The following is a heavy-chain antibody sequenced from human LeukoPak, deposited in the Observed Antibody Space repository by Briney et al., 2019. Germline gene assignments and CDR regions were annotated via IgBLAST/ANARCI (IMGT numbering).Heavy chain of an antibody. Sequence: SETLSLTCTVSSGSISRYYWSWIRQPAGKGLEWIGRIYSSGSTNYNPSLKSRVTMSIDTSKNQFSLKLISVTAADTAVYHCARNYDYYMDVWGKGTTVTVSS. CDR2: IYSSGST. CDR1: SGSISRYY. V-gene: IGHV4-4*07. J-gene: IGHJ6*03. CDR3: ARNYDYYMDV.